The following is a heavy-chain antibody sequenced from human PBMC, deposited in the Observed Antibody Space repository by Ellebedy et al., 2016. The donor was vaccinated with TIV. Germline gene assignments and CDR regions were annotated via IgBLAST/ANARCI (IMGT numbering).Heavy chain of an antibody. Sequence: MPSETLSLTCTVSGGSISSYYWSWIRQPPGKGLEWIRYIDYSGSTNYNPSHKSRVTISVDTSKNQFSLKLSSVTAADTAVYYCARYLRRGYEYYGMDVWGQGTTVTVSS. J-gene: IGHJ6*02. V-gene: IGHV4-59*01. CDR1: GGSISSYY. D-gene: IGHD3-3*01. CDR2: IDYSGST. CDR3: ARYLRRGYEYYGMDV.